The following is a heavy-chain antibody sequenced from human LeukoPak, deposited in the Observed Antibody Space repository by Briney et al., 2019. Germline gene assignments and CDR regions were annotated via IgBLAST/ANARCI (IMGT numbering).Heavy chain of an antibody. CDR2: INPSGGSI. CDR3: SRWGGNTPFDP. Sequence: GASVKVSCKASGYSFTSYYMHWVRQAPGRGLEWMGRINPSGGSIDYAQKFQGRVTMTRDTSTSTVYMEVSSLRSEDTAVYYCSRWGGNTPFDPWGQGTLVTVSS. J-gene: IGHJ5*02. V-gene: IGHV1-46*01. CDR1: GYSFTSYY. D-gene: IGHD3-16*01.